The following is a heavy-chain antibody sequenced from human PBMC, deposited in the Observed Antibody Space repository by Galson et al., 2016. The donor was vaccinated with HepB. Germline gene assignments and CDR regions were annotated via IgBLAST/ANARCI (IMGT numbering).Heavy chain of an antibody. Sequence: CAISWDSVSSYSAAWYWISQSPSRGLEWLGRTYYMSKWYNDYAVSVEGRITINTYTSKNQVSLQLNSVTPEDTAVYYYARERLRYFDWLRNRYYYDGMDVWGQGITVIVSS. J-gene: IGHJ6*02. CDR3: ARERLRYFDWLRNRYYYDGMDV. CDR2: TYYMSKWYN. CDR1: WDSVSSYSAA. V-gene: IGHV6-1*01. D-gene: IGHD3-9*01.